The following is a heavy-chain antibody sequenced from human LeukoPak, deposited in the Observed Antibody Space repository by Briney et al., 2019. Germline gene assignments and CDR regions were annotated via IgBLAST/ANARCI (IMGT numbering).Heavy chain of an antibody. CDR2: IYSDGTT. CDR3: ARERSYYYYYMDV. V-gene: IGHV3-53*01. J-gene: IGHJ6*03. D-gene: IGHD3-10*01. CDR1: GFTVFSNY. Sequence: PGGSPRLSCAASGFTVFSNYMSWVRQAPGKGLEWVSVIYSDGTTYYADSVQGRFTISRDNSKNTVYLQMKSLRAEDTAVYFCARERSYYYYYMDVWGKGTTVTVSS.